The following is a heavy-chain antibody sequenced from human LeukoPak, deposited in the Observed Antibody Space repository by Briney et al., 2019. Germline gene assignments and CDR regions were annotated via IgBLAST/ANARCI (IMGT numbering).Heavy chain of an antibody. D-gene: IGHD5/OR15-5a*01. V-gene: IGHV3-72*01. CDR1: GFTFSEHY. CDR3: ARGPNSVYDYHYGMDV. Sequence: GGSLRLSCAASGFTFSEHYIDWVRQAPGKGLEWVGRSRNKAKRYTTEYAASVKGRLSISRDDSTNSLYLQMNSLKNEDTAVYYCARGPNSVYDYHYGMDVWGQGTTVTVSS. J-gene: IGHJ6*02. CDR2: SRNKAKRYTT.